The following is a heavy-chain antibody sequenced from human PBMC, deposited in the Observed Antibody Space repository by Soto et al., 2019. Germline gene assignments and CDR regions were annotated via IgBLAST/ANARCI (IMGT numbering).Heavy chain of an antibody. Sequence: KSSETLSLTCAVYGGSFSGYYWSWIRQPPGKGLEWIGEINHSGSTNYNPSLKSRVTISVDTSKNQFSLKLSSVTAADTAVYYCARSQLELYYDFWSGSQSAFDIWGQGTMVTVSS. D-gene: IGHD3-3*01. CDR2: INHSGST. J-gene: IGHJ3*02. CDR1: GGSFSGYY. V-gene: IGHV4-34*01. CDR3: ARSQLELYYDFWSGSQSAFDI.